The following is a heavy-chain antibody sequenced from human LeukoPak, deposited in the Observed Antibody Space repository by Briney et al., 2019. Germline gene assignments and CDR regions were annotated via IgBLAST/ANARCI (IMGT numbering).Heavy chain of an antibody. V-gene: IGHV5-51*01. CDR2: IYPGDSDT. CDR1: GYSFTTHW. CDR3: VRWLQGFNFDY. D-gene: IGHD5-24*01. J-gene: IGHJ4*02. Sequence: GESLKISCKGSGYSFTTHWIGWVRQLPGKGLEWMGLIYPGDSDTRYSPSFQGQVTISADKSISTAYLQWSSLKASDTAMYYCVRWLQGFNFDYWGQGTLVTVSS.